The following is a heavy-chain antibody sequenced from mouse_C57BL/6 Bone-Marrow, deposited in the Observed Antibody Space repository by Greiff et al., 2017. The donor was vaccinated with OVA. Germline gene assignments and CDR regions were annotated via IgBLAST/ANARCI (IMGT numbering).Heavy chain of an antibody. J-gene: IGHJ3*01. Sequence: QVQLQQPGAELVKPGASVKISCKASGYAFSSYWMNWVKQRPGKGLEWIGQIYPGDGDTNYNGKFKGKATLTVDKSSSTAYMQLSSLTSEDSAVYFCARHGLLRSAWFAYWGQGTLVTVSA. CDR2: IYPGDGDT. CDR3: ARHGLLRSAWFAY. D-gene: IGHD2-3*01. CDR1: GYAFSSYW. V-gene: IGHV1-80*01.